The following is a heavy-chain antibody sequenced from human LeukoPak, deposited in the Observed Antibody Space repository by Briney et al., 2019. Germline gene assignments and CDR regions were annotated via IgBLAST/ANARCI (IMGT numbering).Heavy chain of an antibody. J-gene: IGHJ4*02. D-gene: IGHD4-17*01. Sequence: GGSLRLSCATSGFSFSRYEMNWVRQAPGKGLEWVSAISGSGGSTYYADSVKGRFTISRDNSKNTLYLQMNSLRAEDTAVYYCAKEYGDYVRYFDYWGQGTLVTVSS. CDR2: ISGSGGST. CDR3: AKEYGDYVRYFDY. V-gene: IGHV3-23*01. CDR1: GFSFSRYE.